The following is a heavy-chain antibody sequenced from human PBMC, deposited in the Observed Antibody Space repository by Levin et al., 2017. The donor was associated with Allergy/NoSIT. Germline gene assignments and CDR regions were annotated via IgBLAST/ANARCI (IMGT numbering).Heavy chain of an antibody. V-gene: IGHV3-11*01. CDR2: ISSSGSNI. CDR1: GFTFRDYY. D-gene: IGHD3-10*01. J-gene: IGHJ5*02. Sequence: GESLKISCAASGFTFRDYYMSWIRQAPGKGLEWVSYISSSGSNIYYADSVKGRFNISRDNAKNSLYLQMNSLRAEDTAVYYCARDGTQYHYGSGLTWFDPWGQGTLVTVSS. CDR3: ARDGTQYHYGSGLTWFDP.